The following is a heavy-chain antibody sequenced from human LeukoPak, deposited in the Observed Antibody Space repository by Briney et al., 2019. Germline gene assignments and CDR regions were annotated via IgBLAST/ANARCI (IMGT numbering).Heavy chain of an antibody. CDR2: ISGSGGST. J-gene: IGHJ6*02. Sequence: PGGSLRLSCAASGFTFSSYAMSWVRQAPGKGLEWVSAISGSGGSTYYADSVKGRFTISRDNSKNTLYLQMNSLRAEDTAVYYCARDNYRRIRYFGPGVWGQGTTVTVSS. V-gene: IGHV3-23*01. CDR1: GFTFSSYA. D-gene: IGHD3-9*01. CDR3: ARDNYRRIRYFGPGV.